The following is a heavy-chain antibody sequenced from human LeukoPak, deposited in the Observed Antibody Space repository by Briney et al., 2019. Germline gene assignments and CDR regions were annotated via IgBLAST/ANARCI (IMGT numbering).Heavy chain of an antibody. Sequence: GGSLRLSCAASGFNFDDYGMSWVCHAPGKGLEWVSGINWNGGSTDYADSVKGRFTISRDNAKNSLYLQMISLRAEDTALYYCARGAAGTTFDYWGQGTLVTVSS. J-gene: IGHJ4*02. V-gene: IGHV3-20*04. CDR1: GFNFDDYG. CDR2: INWNGGST. CDR3: ARGAAGTTFDY. D-gene: IGHD1-1*01.